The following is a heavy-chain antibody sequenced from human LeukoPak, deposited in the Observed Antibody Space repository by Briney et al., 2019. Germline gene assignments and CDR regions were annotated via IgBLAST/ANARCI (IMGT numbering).Heavy chain of an antibody. CDR3: AKDLWLVGAVDNWFDP. CDR2: ISYDGSNK. CDR1: GFTFSSYA. V-gene: IGHV3-30*04. J-gene: IGHJ5*02. D-gene: IGHD6-19*01. Sequence: PGGSLRLSCAASGFTFSSYAMHWVRQAPGKGLEWVAVISYDGSNKYYADSVKGRFTISRDNSKNTLYLQMNSLRAEDTAVYYCAKDLWLVGAVDNWFDPWGQGTLVTVSS.